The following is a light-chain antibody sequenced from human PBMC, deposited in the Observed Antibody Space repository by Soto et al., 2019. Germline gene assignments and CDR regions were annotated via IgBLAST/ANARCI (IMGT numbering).Light chain of an antibody. CDR2: DAS. CDR3: QQYDGYSGT. Sequence: DIQMTQSPSTVYSSVGYRFTLTCLASQSIGTLLAWYQQKPGEAPKLLIYDASNLERGVSSTFSGSGSGTEFTLTINTLQPEDFATYYCQQYDGYSGTFGQGTKVDIK. V-gene: IGKV1-5*01. CDR1: QSIGTL. J-gene: IGKJ1*01.